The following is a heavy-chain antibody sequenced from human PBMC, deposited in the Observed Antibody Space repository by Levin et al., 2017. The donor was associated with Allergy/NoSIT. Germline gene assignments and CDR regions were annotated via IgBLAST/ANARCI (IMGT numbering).Heavy chain of an antibody. CDR3: AAGTVHTYYDYIWGSYRPPPEDFQH. J-gene: IGHJ1*01. CDR1: GFTFTSSA. Sequence: GASVKVSCKASGFTFTSSAVQWVRQARGQRLEWIGWIVVGSGNTNYAQKFQERVTITRDMSTSTAYMELSSLRSEDTAVYYCAAGTVHTYYDYIWGSYRPPPEDFQHWGQGTLVTVSS. D-gene: IGHD3-16*02. CDR2: IVVGSGNT. V-gene: IGHV1-58*01.